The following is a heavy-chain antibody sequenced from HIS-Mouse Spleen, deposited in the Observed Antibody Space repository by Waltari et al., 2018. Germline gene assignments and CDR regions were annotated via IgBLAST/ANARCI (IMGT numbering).Heavy chain of an antibody. Sequence: EVQLVESGGGLVQPGGSLRLSCAASGFTFSSYWMHWVRQAPGKGRVVVSRINSGWSSTSYAGSVNGRFTISRDNAKNTLYLQMNSLRAEDTAVYYCARDWNDAFDIWGQGTMVTVSS. CDR2: INSGWSST. J-gene: IGHJ3*02. CDR3: ARDWNDAFDI. CDR1: GFTFSSYW. D-gene: IGHD1-1*01. V-gene: IGHV3-74*01.